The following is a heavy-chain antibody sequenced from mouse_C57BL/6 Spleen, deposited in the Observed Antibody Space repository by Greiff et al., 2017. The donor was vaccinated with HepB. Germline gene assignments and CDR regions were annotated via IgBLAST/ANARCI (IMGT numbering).Heavy chain of an antibody. J-gene: IGHJ3*01. V-gene: IGHV1-52*01. D-gene: IGHD1-1*01. CDR1: GYTFTSYW. CDR2: IDPSDSET. Sequence: VKLQQPGAELVRPGSSVKLSCKASGYTFTSYWMHWVKQRPIQGLEWIGNIDPSDSETHYNQKFKDKATLTVDKSSSTAYMQLSSLTSEDSAVYYCAREDGSSFAYWGQGTLVTVSA. CDR3: AREDGSSFAY.